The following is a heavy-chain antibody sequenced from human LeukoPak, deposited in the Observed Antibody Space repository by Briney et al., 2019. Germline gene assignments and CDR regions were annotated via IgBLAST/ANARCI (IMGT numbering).Heavy chain of an antibody. V-gene: IGHV3-21*01. CDR2: ISRSSSDM. D-gene: IGHD2-21*02. CDR1: GFTFTGYS. J-gene: IGHJ5*02. Sequence: GGSLRLSCAASGFTFTGYSLHWVRQPPGRGLEWVSSISRSSSDMYYADSVMGRFTISRDNAKNSLYLQMNNLRAEDTAVYYCARGLLPDVVVTAIYYFDPWGHGTLVTVSS. CDR3: ARGLLPDVVVTAIYYFDP.